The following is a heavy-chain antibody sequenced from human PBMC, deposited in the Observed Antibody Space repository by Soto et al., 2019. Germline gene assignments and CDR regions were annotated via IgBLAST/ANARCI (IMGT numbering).Heavy chain of an antibody. CDR1: GDSFSSYY. J-gene: IGHJ5*02. D-gene: IGHD6-6*01. Sequence: LSLTCTVSGDSFSSYYWSWIRPPPGKGLEWIGDIYYSGSTNYNPSLKSRVTISIDTSKNQFSLNLNSVTAADTAVYYCARVHSSSSLVKWFDPWGQGTLVTVS. V-gene: IGHV4-59*01. CDR2: IYYSGST. CDR3: ARVHSSSSLVKWFDP.